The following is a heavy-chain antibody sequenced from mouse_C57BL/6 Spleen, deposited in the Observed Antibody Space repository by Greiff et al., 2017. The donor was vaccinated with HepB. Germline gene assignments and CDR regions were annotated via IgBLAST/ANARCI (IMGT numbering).Heavy chain of an antibody. J-gene: IGHJ3*01. D-gene: IGHD2-5*01. V-gene: IGHV5-17*01. Sequence: VMLVESGGGLVKPGGSLKLSCAASGFTFSDYGMHWVRQAPEKGLEWVAYISSGSSTIYYADTVKGRFTISRDNAKNTLFLQMTSLRSEDTAMYYCARYSNSAWFAYWGQGTLVTVSA. CDR3: ARYSNSAWFAY. CDR2: ISSGSSTI. CDR1: GFTFSDYG.